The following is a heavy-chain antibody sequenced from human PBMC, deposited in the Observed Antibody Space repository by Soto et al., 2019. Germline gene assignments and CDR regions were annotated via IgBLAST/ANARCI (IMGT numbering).Heavy chain of an antibody. D-gene: IGHD2-15*01. J-gene: IGHJ3*02. CDR3: ARVRVSVVVAATLGAFDI. CDR1: GYTFTSYA. V-gene: IGHV1-3*01. CDR2: INAGNGNT. Sequence: QVQLVQSGAEVKKPGASVKVSCKASGYTFTSYAMHWVRQAPGQRLEWMGWINAGNGNTKYSQKFQGRVTITRDTSASTAYLELSSLRSEDTAVYYCARVRVSVVVAATLGAFDIWGQGPMVTVSS.